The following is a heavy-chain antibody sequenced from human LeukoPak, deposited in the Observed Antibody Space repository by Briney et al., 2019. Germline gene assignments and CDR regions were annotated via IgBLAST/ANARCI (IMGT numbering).Heavy chain of an antibody. CDR3: ARQARGYSYGH. D-gene: IGHD5-18*01. CDR2: IFPGDSGI. J-gene: IGHJ4*02. Sequence: KPGESLKISCQGSGYSFPNYWIAWVRQMPGKGLEWMGVIFPGDSGIRYSPSFQGQVTISADKSIDTAYLQWSSLKASDSAMYYCARQARGYSYGHWGQGTLVTVSA. CDR1: GYSFPNYW. V-gene: IGHV5-51*01.